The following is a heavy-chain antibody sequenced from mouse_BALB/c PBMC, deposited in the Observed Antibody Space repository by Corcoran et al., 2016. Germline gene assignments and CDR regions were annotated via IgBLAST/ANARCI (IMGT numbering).Heavy chain of an antibody. J-gene: IGHJ4*01. CDR1: GYTFTNYG. Sequence: QIQLVQSGPELKKPGETVKISCKASGYTFTNYGMNWVKQAPGKGLKWMGWINTYTGEPTYADDFKGRFAFSLETSASTAYLQIINLKNEDTATYFCARLDYYAMDYWGQGTSVTVSS. CDR3: ARLDYYAMDY. V-gene: IGHV9-3-1*01. CDR2: INTYTGEP.